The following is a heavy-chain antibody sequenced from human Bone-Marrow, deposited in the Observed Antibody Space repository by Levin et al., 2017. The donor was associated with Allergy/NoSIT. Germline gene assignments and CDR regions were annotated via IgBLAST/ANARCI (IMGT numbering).Heavy chain of an antibody. CDR2: ISGKNANT. D-gene: IGHD3-22*01. Sequence: VASVKVSCKASGYTFSSSGFIWVRQAPGQGLEWMGWISGKNANTHYSQKFQDRVTVTKDTSTSTAYMELRSLRSDDTAVYYCASKGNSSGYFVHWGQGTLVTVSS. V-gene: IGHV1-18*04. CDR1: GYTFSSSG. J-gene: IGHJ5*02. CDR3: ASKGNSSGYFVH.